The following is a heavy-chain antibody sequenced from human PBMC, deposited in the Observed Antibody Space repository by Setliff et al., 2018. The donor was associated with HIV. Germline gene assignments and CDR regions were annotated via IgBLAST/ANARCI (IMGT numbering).Heavy chain of an antibody. CDR2: IKQDGSEK. D-gene: IGHD5-18*01. J-gene: IGHJ6*03. CDR1: GFRFNIYA. CDR3: ASSGYNYGGYYMDV. V-gene: IGHV3-7*03. Sequence: GGSLRLSCAASGFRFNIYAMTWVRQGPGKGLEWVANIKQDGSEKYYVDSVKGRFTISRDNGKNSLYLQMNSLRAEDTAVYYCASSGYNYGGYYMDVWGKGTTVTVSS.